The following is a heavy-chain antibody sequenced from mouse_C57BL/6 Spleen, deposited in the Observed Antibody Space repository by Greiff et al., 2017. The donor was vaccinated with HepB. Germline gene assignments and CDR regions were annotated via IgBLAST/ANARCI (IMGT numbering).Heavy chain of an antibody. CDR1: GYAFSSSW. V-gene: IGHV1-82*01. J-gene: IGHJ2*01. CDR2: IYPGDGDT. Sequence: VQLQQSGPELVKPGASVKISCKASGYAFSSSWMNWVKQRPGKGLEWIGRIYPGDGDTNYNGKFKGKATLTADKSSSTAYMQLSSLTSEDSAVYFWARGASTDYGGKGTTLTVSS. CDR3: ARGASTDY.